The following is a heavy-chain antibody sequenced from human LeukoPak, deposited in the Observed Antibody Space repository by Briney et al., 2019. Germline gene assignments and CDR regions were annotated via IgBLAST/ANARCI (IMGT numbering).Heavy chain of an antibody. J-gene: IGHJ5*02. CDR3: ARVDFGVVIPYNWFDP. CDR2: IIPIFGTA. Sequence: GASVKVSFKASGGTFSSYAISWVRQAPGQGLEWMGGIIPIFGTANYAQKFQGRVTITADESTSTAYMELSSLRSEDTAVYYCARVDFGVVIPYNWFDPWGQGTLVTVSS. V-gene: IGHV1-69*01. D-gene: IGHD3-3*01. CDR1: GGTFSSYA.